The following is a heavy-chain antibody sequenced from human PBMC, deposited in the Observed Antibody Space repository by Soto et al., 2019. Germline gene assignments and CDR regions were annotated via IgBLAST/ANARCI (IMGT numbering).Heavy chain of an antibody. D-gene: IGHD3-9*01. CDR1: GYSFIDYY. J-gene: IGHJ4*02. Sequence: QVQLVQSGAEVKKPGASVKVSCEASGYSFIDYYTHWVRQAPGQGFEWMGRISPKSGGTNYAQKFEGRVTLTRDTSLNTAYMELSSLKSDDTAVYYCARPPGYISDWYYFDLWGQGTRVTVSS. V-gene: IGHV1-2*02. CDR2: ISPKSGGT. CDR3: ARPPGYISDWYYFDL.